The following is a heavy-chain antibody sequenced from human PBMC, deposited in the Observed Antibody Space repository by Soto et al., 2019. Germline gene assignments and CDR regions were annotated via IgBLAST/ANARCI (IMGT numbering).Heavy chain of an antibody. CDR3: ARETGASGVPFDF. Sequence: QVQLQESGPRLVTPSETLSLTCTVSGGSLTGYYWIWIRQPPGKGLEWIGLIHYTGNTNYNPSLMSRVTISIDTSKNQFSLRLRSATAADTAVYYCARETGASGVPFDFWGQGALVTVSS. J-gene: IGHJ4*02. D-gene: IGHD5-12*01. V-gene: IGHV4-59*01. CDR2: IHYTGNT. CDR1: GGSLTGYY.